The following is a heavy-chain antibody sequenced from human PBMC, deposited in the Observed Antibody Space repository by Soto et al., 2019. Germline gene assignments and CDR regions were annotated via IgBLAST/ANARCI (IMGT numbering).Heavy chain of an antibody. V-gene: IGHV4-61*01. CDR1: GGSVSSGSYY. CDR2: IYYSGST. D-gene: IGHD3-10*01. J-gene: IGHJ5*02. Sequence: PSETLSLTCTVSGGSVSSGSYYWSWIRQPPGKGLEWIGYIYYSGSTNYNPSLKSRVTISVDTSKNQFSLKLSSVTAADTAVYYCARERRFARMVRGVMSWFDPWGQGTLVTVSS. CDR3: ARERRFARMVRGVMSWFDP.